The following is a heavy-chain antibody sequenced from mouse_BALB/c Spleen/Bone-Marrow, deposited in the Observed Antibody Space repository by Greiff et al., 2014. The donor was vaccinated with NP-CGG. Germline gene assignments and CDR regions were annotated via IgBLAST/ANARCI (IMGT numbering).Heavy chain of an antibody. Sequence: VQLQQSGAELVKPGASVKLSCTASGFNIKDTYTHWVKQRPEQGLEWIGRIDPANGSTKYGPKFQGKATITADTSSNTAYLHLSSLTSEDTAVYYFDRNGNYGAWFAYWGQGTLLTVSA. D-gene: IGHD2-1*01. CDR1: GFNIKDTY. CDR2: IDPANGST. CDR3: DRNGNYGAWFAY. V-gene: IGHV14-3*02. J-gene: IGHJ3*01.